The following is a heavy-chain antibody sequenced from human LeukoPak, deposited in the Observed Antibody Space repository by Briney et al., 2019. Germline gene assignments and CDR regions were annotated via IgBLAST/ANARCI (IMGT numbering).Heavy chain of an antibody. Sequence: KPGESLKTSCKASGYSFTNYWICWVRQIPGKGLEWMGIIYTGDSDIRYSPSFQGQVTISADKSISTAYLQWSSLKASDTAMYYCARGKERLTGFDYCGQGTLVTVSS. J-gene: IGHJ4*02. CDR2: IYTGDSDI. V-gene: IGHV5-51*01. D-gene: IGHD7-27*01. CDR3: ARGKERLTGFDY. CDR1: GYSFTNYW.